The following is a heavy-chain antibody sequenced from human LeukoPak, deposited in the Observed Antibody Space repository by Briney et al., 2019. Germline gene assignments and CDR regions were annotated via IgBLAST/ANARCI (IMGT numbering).Heavy chain of an antibody. J-gene: IGHJ6*03. V-gene: IGHV4-59*12. D-gene: IGHD5-18*01. CDR1: SGSISSYY. Sequence: PSETLSLTCTVSSGSISSYYWSWIRQPPGKGLEWIGYIYYSGSTNYNPSLTSRVTISVDTSKNQFSLKLSSVTAAETAVYYCAREGRYRYGYNEYHLYMDIWGKGTTVTVSS. CDR2: IYYSGST. CDR3: AREGRYRYGYNEYHLYMDI.